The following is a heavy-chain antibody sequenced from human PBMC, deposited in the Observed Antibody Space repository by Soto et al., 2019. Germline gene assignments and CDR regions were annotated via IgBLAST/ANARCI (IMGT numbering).Heavy chain of an antibody. CDR2: ISSSSSYI. CDR1: GFTFSSYS. Sequence: PAGSLRLSCAASGFTFSSYSKNWVRLPPRPGLEWVSSISSSSSYIYYADSVKGRSTISRDNAKNSPYLQMNSLRAEDTAVYYCATGSSGRKRYYYYGMDVWGQGTTVTVSS. V-gene: IGHV3-21*01. J-gene: IGHJ6*02. CDR3: ATGSSGRKRYYYYGMDV. D-gene: IGHD3-22*01.